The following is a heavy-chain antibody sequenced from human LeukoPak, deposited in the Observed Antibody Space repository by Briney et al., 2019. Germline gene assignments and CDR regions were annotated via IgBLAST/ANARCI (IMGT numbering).Heavy chain of an antibody. CDR2: IYTSGST. J-gene: IGHJ4*02. Sequence: PSETLSLTCTVSGGSISSGSYYWSWIRQPAGKGLEWIGRIYTSGSTNYNPSLKSRVTISVDTSKNQFSLKLSSVTAADTAVYYCAKGEGYSYGHGGLDYWGQGTLVTVSS. V-gene: IGHV4-61*02. CDR3: AKGEGYSYGHGGLDY. D-gene: IGHD5-18*01. CDR1: GGSISSGSYY.